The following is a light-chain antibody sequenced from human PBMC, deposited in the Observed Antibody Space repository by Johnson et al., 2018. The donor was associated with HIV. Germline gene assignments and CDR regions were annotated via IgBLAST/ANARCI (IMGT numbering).Light chain of an antibody. CDR1: SSDMGNYA. V-gene: IGLV1-51*02. J-gene: IGLJ1*01. CDR3: GTWDNSLSNGGV. CDR2: ENN. Sequence: QSVLTQPPSVSAAPGQKVTISCSGSSSDMGNYAVSWYQQLPGTAPKLLIYENNKRPSGIPDRFSGSKSGTSATLGITGVQTGDEADYYCGTWDNSLSNGGVFGTGTKVTVL.